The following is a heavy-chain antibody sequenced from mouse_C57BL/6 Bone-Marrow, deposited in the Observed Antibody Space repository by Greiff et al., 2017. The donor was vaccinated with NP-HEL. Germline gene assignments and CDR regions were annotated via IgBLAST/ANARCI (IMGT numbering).Heavy chain of an antibody. V-gene: IGHV1-55*01. CDR3: ARSSVYYAMDY. Sequence: QVQLKQPGAELVKPGASVKMSCKASGYTFTSYWITWVKQRPGQGLEWIGDIYPGSGSTNYNEKFKSKATLTVDTSSSTAYMQLSSLTSEDSAVYYCARSSVYYAMDYWGQGTLVTVSS. J-gene: IGHJ4*01. D-gene: IGHD6-1*01. CDR1: GYTFTSYW. CDR2: IYPGSGST.